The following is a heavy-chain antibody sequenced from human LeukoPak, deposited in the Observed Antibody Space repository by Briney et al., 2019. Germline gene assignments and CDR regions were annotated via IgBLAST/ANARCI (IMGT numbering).Heavy chain of an antibody. V-gene: IGHV3-30*02. CDR2: IRYDGSNK. CDR3: ARDPTQYLRYGHFDY. J-gene: IGHJ4*02. D-gene: IGHD5/OR15-5a*01. CDR1: GFTFSSYG. Sequence: GSLRLSCAASGFTFSSYGMHWVRQAPGKGLEWVAFIRYDGSNKYYADSVKGRFTISRDNSKNTLYLQMNSLRAEDTAVYYCARDPTQYLRYGHFDYWGQGTLVTVSS.